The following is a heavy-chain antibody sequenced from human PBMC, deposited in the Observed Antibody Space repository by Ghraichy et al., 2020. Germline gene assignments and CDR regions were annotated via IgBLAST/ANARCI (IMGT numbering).Heavy chain of an antibody. CDR2: IYTSGST. V-gene: IGHV4-4*07. CDR1: GGSISSYY. J-gene: IGHJ2*01. CDR3: ARAIYAYVWGSYRYTARDHWYFDL. D-gene: IGHD3-16*02. Sequence: SETLSLTCTVSGGSISSYYWSWIRQPAGKGLEWIGRIYTSGSTNSNPSLNSRVPMSVDTSKNQFSLKLSSVTAADTGVYYCARAIYAYVWGSYRYTARDHWYFDLWGRGTLVTVSS.